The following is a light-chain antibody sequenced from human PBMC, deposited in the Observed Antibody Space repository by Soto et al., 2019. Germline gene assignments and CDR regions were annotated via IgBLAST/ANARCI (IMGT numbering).Light chain of an antibody. Sequence: EIVLTQSPGTLSLPPGERATLSCRASQSVSRSYLAWYQQKPGQAPRLLIYVASSRATGIPDRFSGSGSGTDFTLTIRRLEPEDFAVYYCHQYGSLPWTFGQGTKVDIK. CDR2: VAS. J-gene: IGKJ1*01. CDR1: QSVSRSY. V-gene: IGKV3-20*01. CDR3: HQYGSLPWT.